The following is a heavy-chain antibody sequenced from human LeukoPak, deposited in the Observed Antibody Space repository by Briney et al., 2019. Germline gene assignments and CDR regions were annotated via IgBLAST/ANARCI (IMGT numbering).Heavy chain of an antibody. D-gene: IGHD5-18*01. J-gene: IGHJ6*03. CDR2: INPNSGGT. CDR1: GYTFTGYY. Sequence: ASVKVSCKASGYTFTGYYMHWVRQAPGQGLEWMGWINPNSGGTNYAQKFQGRVTMTRDTSISTAYMELSRLRSDDTAVYYCAREGIQLWFVFRYYMDVWGKGTTVTVSS. CDR3: AREGIQLWFVFRYYMDV. V-gene: IGHV1-2*02.